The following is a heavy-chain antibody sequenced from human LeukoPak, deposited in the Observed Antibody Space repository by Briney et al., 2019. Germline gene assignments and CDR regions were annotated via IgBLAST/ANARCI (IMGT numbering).Heavy chain of an antibody. CDR3: ARGRPGYSTSWYHY. D-gene: IGHD6-13*01. J-gene: IGHJ4*02. V-gene: IGHV1-46*01. CDR2: IIPSGGST. Sequence: ASVKVSCKASGYTLIDDYMHWVRQAPGQGLEWMGIIIPSGGSTSYAQKFQGRLTMTSDTSTSTVYMELSSLTSEDTAVYYCARGRPGYSTSWYHYWGQGTLVTVSS. CDR1: GYTLIDDY.